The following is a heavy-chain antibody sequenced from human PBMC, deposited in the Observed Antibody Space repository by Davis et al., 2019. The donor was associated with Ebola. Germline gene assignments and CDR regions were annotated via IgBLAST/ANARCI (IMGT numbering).Heavy chain of an antibody. V-gene: IGHV4-30-2*01. D-gene: IGHD4-11*01. CDR2: IYHSGST. CDR1: GGSISSGGYS. CDR3: ASHYSNYGYGMDV. J-gene: IGHJ6*02. Sequence: SETLSLTCAVSGGSISSGGYSWSWIRQPPGKGLEWIGYIYHSGSTYYNPSLKSRVTISVDRSKNQFSLKLSSVTAADTAVYYCASHYSNYGYGMDVWGQGTTVTVSS.